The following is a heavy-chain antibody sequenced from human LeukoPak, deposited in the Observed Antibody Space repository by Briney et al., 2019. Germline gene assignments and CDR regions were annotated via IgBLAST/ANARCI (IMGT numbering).Heavy chain of an antibody. Sequence: SETLSLTCAVYGGSFSGYYWSWIRQPPGKGLEWIGEINHSGSTNYNPSLKSRVTISVDTSKNQFSLKLSSVTAADTAVYYCARGQSGYYHYYYYYGMDVWGQGTTVTVSS. J-gene: IGHJ6*02. CDR2: INHSGST. CDR3: ARGQSGYYHYYYYYGMDV. CDR1: GGSFSGYY. D-gene: IGHD3-22*01. V-gene: IGHV4-34*01.